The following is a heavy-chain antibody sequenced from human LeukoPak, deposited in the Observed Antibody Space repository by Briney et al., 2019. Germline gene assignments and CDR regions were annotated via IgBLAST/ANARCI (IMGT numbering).Heavy chain of an antibody. CDR1: GGSISGLY. J-gene: IGHJ4*02. CDR2: IYTSGST. Sequence: PSETLSLTCSVSGGSISGLYGSWIRQPAGKGLECIGRIYTSGSTKYNPSLKSRVTMSVDTSKNQFSLKLSSVTAADTAVYCCARDGVSNFFHYWGQGTLVTVSS. D-gene: IGHD1-1*01. CDR3: ARDGVSNFFHY. V-gene: IGHV4-4*07.